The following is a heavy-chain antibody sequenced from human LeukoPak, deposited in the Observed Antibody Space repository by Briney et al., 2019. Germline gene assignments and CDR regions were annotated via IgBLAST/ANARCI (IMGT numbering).Heavy chain of an antibody. D-gene: IGHD5-12*01. CDR2: IYYSGST. CDR3: ARCYSGYDCDY. Sequence: PSETLSLTCTVSGGSISSSSYYWGWIRQPPGKGLEWIGSIYYSGSTYYNPSLKSRVTISVDTSKNQFSLKLSSVTAADTAVYYCARCYSGYDCDYWGQGTLVTVSS. V-gene: IGHV4-39*07. J-gene: IGHJ4*02. CDR1: GGSISSSSYY.